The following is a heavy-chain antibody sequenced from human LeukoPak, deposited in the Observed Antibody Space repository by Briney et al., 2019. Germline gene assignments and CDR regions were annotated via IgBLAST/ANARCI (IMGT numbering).Heavy chain of an antibody. Sequence: PSETLSLTCTVSGGTISSYYWNWIRQPPGKGLEWIGYIHYSGSTNYNPSLKSRVTMSVDTAKNQFSLKLSSVTAADTAVYYCARASSGSFYYFDYWGQGTLVTVSS. V-gene: IGHV4-59*12. CDR2: IHYSGST. D-gene: IGHD3-22*01. J-gene: IGHJ4*02. CDR3: ARASSGSFYYFDY. CDR1: GGTISSYY.